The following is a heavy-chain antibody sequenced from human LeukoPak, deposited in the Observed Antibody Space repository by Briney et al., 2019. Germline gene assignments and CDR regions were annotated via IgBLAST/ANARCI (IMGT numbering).Heavy chain of an antibody. D-gene: IGHD4-17*01. Sequence: GGSLRLSCAASGITFRSYGMHWVRQAPGKGLEWVAVISYDGSHKYYADSMEGRFSISRDNSKNTLYLQMNSLRADDTAVYYCAKGARGDTVTSIVGLNWFDPWGQGTLVTVSS. CDR3: AKGARGDTVTSIVGLNWFDP. CDR1: GITFRSYG. CDR2: ISYDGSHK. J-gene: IGHJ5*02. V-gene: IGHV3-30*18.